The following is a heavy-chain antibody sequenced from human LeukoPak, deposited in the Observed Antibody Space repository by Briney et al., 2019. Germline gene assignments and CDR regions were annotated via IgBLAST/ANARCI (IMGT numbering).Heavy chain of an antibody. V-gene: IGHV4-34*01. Sequence: GSLRLSCAASGFTFSSYSMNWVRQAPGKGLEWIGEINHSGSTNYNPSLKSRVTISVDTSKNQFSLKLSSVTAADTAVYYCARFRYSSNFDYWGQGTLVTVSS. CDR3: ARFRYSSNFDY. CDR2: INHSGST. CDR1: GFTFSSYS. D-gene: IGHD6-19*01. J-gene: IGHJ4*02.